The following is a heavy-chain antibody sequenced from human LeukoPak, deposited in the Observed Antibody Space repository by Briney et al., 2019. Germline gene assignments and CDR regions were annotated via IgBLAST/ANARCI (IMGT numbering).Heavy chain of an antibody. CDR2: IYYRSKWYS. CDR1: GDSVSGGSAG. D-gene: IGHD3-10*01. CDR3: TGGGLVRGSLHWFDP. V-gene: IGHV6-1*01. J-gene: IGHJ5*02. Sequence: SQTLSLTCAISGDSVSGGSAGWNWIRQSPSRGLEWLGRIYYRSKWYSDYAISVKSRITINPDTSRNQFSLQRNSVTHDDTAVYYCTGGGLVRGSLHWFDPWGQGTLVTVSS.